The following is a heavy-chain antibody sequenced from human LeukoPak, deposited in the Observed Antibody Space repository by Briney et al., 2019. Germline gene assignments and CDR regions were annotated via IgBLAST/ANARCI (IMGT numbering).Heavy chain of an antibody. CDR3: AKAASSSWPSYYYGMDV. Sequence: GGSLRLSCAASGFIFSSYSMSWVRQAPGMGLEWVSVITGSGGNTYYADSVKSRFTISKDNSKNTVYLQMSSLRVDDTAVYYCAKAASSSWPSYYYGMDVWGQGTRSPSP. CDR2: ITGSGGNT. CDR1: GFIFSSYS. J-gene: IGHJ6*02. D-gene: IGHD6-13*01. V-gene: IGHV3-23*01.